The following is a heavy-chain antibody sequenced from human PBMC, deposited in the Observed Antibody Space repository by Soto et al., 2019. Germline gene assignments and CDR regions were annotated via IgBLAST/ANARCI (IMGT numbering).Heavy chain of an antibody. CDR1: GGTFSSYA. J-gene: IGHJ4*02. CDR2: IIPIFGTA. V-gene: IGHV1-69*13. Sequence: SVKVSCKASGGTFSSYAISWVRRAPGQGLEWMGGIIPIFGTANYAQKFQGRVTITADESTSTAYMELSSLRSEDTAVYYCAREMATIKGTFDYWGQGTLVTVS. D-gene: IGHD5-12*01. CDR3: AREMATIKGTFDY.